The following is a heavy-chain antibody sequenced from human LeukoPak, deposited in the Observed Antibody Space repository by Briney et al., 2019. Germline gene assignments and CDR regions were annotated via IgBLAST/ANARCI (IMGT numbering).Heavy chain of an antibody. CDR1: RFTFSSYV. J-gene: IGHJ4*02. D-gene: IGHD3-10*01. CDR3: TRRSGTYYHGFDY. CDR2: ISSSGDST. V-gene: IGHV3-23*01. Sequence: GGSLRLSCAASRFTFSSYVLSWVRHAPGTGLEWVSTISSSGDSTYYSDSVKGRFTISRDNSKNTLYLHMNSLRAEDTAVYYCTRRSGTYYHGFDYWGQGTLVTVSS.